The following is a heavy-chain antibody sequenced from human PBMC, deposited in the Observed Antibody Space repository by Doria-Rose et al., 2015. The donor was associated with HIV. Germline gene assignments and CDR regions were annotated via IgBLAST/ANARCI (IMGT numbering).Heavy chain of an antibody. CDR2: IISDDER. J-gene: IGHJ4*02. V-gene: IGHV2-26*01. Sequence: QVTLKESGPVLVKPTETLTLTCTVSGVSLSSPGMGVSWIRQPPGKALAWLANIISDDERSYKTSLKSRITISRGTSKSQVVLTMTDMDPVDTATYYCARIKSSRWYHKYYFDFWGQGTLVIVSA. D-gene: IGHD6-13*01. CDR1: GVSLSSPGMG. CDR3: ARIKSSRWYHKYYFDF.